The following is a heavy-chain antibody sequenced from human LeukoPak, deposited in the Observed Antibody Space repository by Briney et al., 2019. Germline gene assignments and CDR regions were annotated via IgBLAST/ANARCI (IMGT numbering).Heavy chain of an antibody. D-gene: IGHD3-10*01. Sequence: SETLSLTCSFSGDSISSYYWSWLRQPAGKGLEWIGRIHTRGSTNYNPSLKSRVTMSVDTSKNQFSLKLKSVTAADTAVYYCARDEYYYCSGSYRYDYWGQGTLVTVSS. CDR3: ARDEYYYCSGSYRYDY. V-gene: IGHV4-4*07. CDR1: GDSISSYY. CDR2: IHTRGST. J-gene: IGHJ4*02.